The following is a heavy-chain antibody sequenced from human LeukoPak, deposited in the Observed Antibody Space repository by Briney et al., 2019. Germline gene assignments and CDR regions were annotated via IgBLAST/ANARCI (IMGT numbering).Heavy chain of an antibody. Sequence: PSETLSLTCTVSGGSTSSYYWSWIRQPPGKGLEWIGYIYTSGSTNYNPSLRSRVTISVDTSENQFSLKLSSVTAADTAVYYCARLTYDFWSDHQYYYYVDVWGEGTTVTVSS. CDR3: ARLTYDFWSDHQYYYYVDV. CDR1: GGSTSSYY. D-gene: IGHD3-3*01. V-gene: IGHV4-4*09. CDR2: IYTSGST. J-gene: IGHJ6*03.